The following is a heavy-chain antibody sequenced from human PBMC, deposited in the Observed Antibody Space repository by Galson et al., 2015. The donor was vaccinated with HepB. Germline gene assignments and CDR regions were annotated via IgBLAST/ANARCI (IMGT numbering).Heavy chain of an antibody. D-gene: IGHD6-19*01. Sequence: SVKVSCKASGYTFTAYYLHWVRQAPGQGLEWMGRINPNSGGTNYAQNFQGRVTMTRDTSISTAYMELRRLRSDDTAIYYCARGSIAVAGDYWGQGTLVAVSS. V-gene: IGHV1-2*06. J-gene: IGHJ4*02. CDR2: INPNSGGT. CDR1: GYTFTAYY. CDR3: ARGSIAVAGDY.